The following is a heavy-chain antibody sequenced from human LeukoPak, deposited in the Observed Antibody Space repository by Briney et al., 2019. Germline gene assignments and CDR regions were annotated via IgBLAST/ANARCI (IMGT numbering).Heavy chain of an antibody. CDR3: TRYKPDCSGGSCPHYGMDV. CDR1: GFTFNGSA. CDR2: IRSKANSYAT. Sequence: GGSLKLSCAASGFTFNGSALHWVRQASGKGLEWVGHIRSKANSYATSYAASVKGRFTISRDDSKNTAYLQMNGLKTEDTAVYYCTRYKPDCSGGSCPHYGMDVWGQGTTVTVSS. D-gene: IGHD2-15*01. V-gene: IGHV3-73*01. J-gene: IGHJ6*02.